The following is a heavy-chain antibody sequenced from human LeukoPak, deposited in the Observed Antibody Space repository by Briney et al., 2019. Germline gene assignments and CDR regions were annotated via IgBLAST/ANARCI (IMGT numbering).Heavy chain of an antibody. CDR3: ARGGDGLDY. J-gene: IGHJ4*02. D-gene: IGHD2-21*02. CDR2: IFHSGST. Sequence: SETLSLTCTVSGGSIISSSYYWGWIRQPPGKGLEWVASIFHSGSTYYNPSLKSRVTISVDTSKNQFSLKLNSVTAADTAVYYCARGGDGLDYWGQGTLVTVSS. CDR1: GGSIISSSYY. V-gene: IGHV4-39*07.